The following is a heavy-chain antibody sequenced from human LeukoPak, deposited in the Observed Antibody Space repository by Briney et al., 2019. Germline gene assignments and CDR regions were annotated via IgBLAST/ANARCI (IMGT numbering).Heavy chain of an antibody. Sequence: GASVKVSCKASGYTFTSYGISWVRQAPGQGLEWMGWISAYNGNTNYAQKLQGRVTMTTDTSTSTAYMELRSLRSDDTAVYYCARDGTMIGYYYYMDVWGKGTTVTISS. CDR2: ISAYNGNT. CDR3: ARDGTMIGYYYYMDV. CDR1: GYTFTSYG. J-gene: IGHJ6*03. V-gene: IGHV1-18*01. D-gene: IGHD3-22*01.